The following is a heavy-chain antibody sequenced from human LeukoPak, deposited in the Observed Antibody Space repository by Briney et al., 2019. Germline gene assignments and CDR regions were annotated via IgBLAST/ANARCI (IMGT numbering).Heavy chain of an antibody. V-gene: IGHV3-13*01. Sequence: GGSLRLSCATSGFAFSSYDMHWVRQATGKGLEWVSAFHADGETFYSDSVRGRFTISRDNAKNSLNLQMNSLGVGDTVVYYCTRGSGPGVTTIASWGQGTLVTVSS. CDR2: FHADGET. J-gene: IGHJ4*02. D-gene: IGHD4-17*01. CDR1: GFAFSSYD. CDR3: TRGSGPGVTTIAS.